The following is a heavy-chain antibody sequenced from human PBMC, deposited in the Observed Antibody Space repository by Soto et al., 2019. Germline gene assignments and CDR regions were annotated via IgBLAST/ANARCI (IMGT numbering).Heavy chain of an antibody. Sequence: EVQLLESGGGLVQPGGSLRLSCAASGFTFSSYAMSWVRQAPGKGLEWVSAIRGSGGSTYYADSVKGRFTISRDNSKNTLYLQMNSLRAEDTAVYYCANEHSGYRWGRYFDYWGQGTLVTVSS. CDR2: IRGSGGST. CDR3: ANEHSGYRWGRYFDY. V-gene: IGHV3-23*01. CDR1: GFTFSSYA. J-gene: IGHJ4*02. D-gene: IGHD5-12*01.